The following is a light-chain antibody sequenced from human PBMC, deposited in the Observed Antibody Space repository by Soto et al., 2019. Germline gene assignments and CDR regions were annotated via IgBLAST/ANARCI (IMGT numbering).Light chain of an antibody. V-gene: IGKV3-15*01. CDR3: QQYNSWPWT. CDR1: QSVNSK. CDR2: GAS. Sequence: EVVMTQSPATLSVSPGERVTLSCRASQSVNSKFAWHQQKPGQAPRLLIYGASRRATGIPARFSGSGSGTAFTLAISSLQSEDFAVYYCQQYNSWPWTFGQGTKLEIK. J-gene: IGKJ1*01.